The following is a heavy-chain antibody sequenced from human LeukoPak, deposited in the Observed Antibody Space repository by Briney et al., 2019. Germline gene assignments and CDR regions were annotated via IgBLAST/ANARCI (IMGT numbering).Heavy chain of an antibody. V-gene: IGHV3-48*03. CDR2: ISSSGTTI. CDR1: GFTFIFYE. CDR3: ARAVGATNY. J-gene: IGHJ4*02. Sequence: GSLRLSCAASGFTFIFYEMNWVRQAPGKGLEWVSYISSSGTTIYYTDSVKGRFTISRDNAKNSLYLQMNSLRAEDTAVYYCARAVGATNYWGQGTLVTVSS. D-gene: IGHD1-26*01.